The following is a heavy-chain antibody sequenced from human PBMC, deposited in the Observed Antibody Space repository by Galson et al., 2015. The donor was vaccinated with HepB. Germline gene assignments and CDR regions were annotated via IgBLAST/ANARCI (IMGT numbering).Heavy chain of an antibody. CDR3: ASLWVPDLPRQRTGAFDI. J-gene: IGHJ3*02. CDR2: IKQDGSEK. V-gene: IGHV3-7*03. D-gene: IGHD1/OR15-1a*01. CDR1: GFTFSNYW. Sequence: SLRLSCAASGFTFSNYWMNWVRQAPGKGLEWVANIKQDGSEKYYVDSVKGRFTISRDNAKNSLYLQMNSLRVEDTAVYYCASLWVPDLPRQRTGAFDIWGQGTMVTVSS.